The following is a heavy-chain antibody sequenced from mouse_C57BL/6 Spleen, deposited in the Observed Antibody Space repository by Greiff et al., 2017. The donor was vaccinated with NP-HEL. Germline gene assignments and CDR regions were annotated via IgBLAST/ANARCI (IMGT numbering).Heavy chain of an antibody. CDR1: GYTFTSYW. Sequence: QVQLQQPGAELVRPGTSVKLSCKASGYTFTSYWMHWVKQRPGQGLGWIGVIDPSDSYTNYNQKFKGKATLTVDTSSSTAYMRLSSLTSEDSAVYYCARSYDYDEVYYAMDYWGQGTSVTVSS. D-gene: IGHD2-4*01. J-gene: IGHJ4*01. CDR3: ARSYDYDEVYYAMDY. CDR2: IDPSDSYT. V-gene: IGHV1-59*01.